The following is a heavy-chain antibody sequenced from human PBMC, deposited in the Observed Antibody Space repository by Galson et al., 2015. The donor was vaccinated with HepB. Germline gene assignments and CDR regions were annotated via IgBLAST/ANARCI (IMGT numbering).Heavy chain of an antibody. CDR3: ARGRYCSGGSCYWYFDY. V-gene: IGHV1-69*04. J-gene: IGHJ4*02. CDR2: IIPILGIA. D-gene: IGHD2-15*01. CDR1: GGTFSSYA. Sequence: SVKVSCKASGGTFSSYAISWVRQAPGQGLEWMGRIIPILGIANYAQKFQGRVTITADKSTSTAYMELSSLRSEDTAVYYCARGRYCSGGSCYWYFDYWGQGTLVTVSS.